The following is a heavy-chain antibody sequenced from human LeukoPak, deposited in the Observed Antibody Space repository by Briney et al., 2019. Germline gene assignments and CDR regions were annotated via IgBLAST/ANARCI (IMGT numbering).Heavy chain of an antibody. D-gene: IGHD2-8*01. CDR2: IHYTGST. V-gene: IGHV4-59*01. CDR1: SGSISYFY. CDR3: ATYTNRLHY. J-gene: IGHJ4*02. Sequence: SETLSLTCTVSSGSISYFYWNWIRQPPGKGLEWIGYIHYTGSTNYNPSLKSRVTISVDTSKNQFSLKLSSVTAADTAVYYCATYTNRLHYWGQGTLVTVSS.